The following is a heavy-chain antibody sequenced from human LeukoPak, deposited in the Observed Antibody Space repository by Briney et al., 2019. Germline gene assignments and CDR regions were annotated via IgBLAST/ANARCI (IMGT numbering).Heavy chain of an antibody. J-gene: IGHJ6*02. CDR1: GFTFSGYS. Sequence: GGSLRLSCAASGFTFSGYSMNWVRQAPGKGLEWVSYISSDSGTIYYADSVKGRFTISRDNAKSSLYLQMTSLRDDDTAVYYCARDPSGHGLDVWGQGTTVTVS. CDR3: ARDPSGHGLDV. V-gene: IGHV3-48*02. CDR2: ISSDSGTI.